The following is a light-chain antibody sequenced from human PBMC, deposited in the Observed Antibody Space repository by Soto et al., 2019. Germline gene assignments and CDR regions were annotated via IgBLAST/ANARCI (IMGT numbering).Light chain of an antibody. CDR3: SSYTSSSTGHVV. Sequence: QSALTQPASVSGSPGQSITISCTGTSSDVGGYNYVSWYQQHPGKAPKLMIYDVSNRPSGVSNRFSGSKSGNTASLTISGLQAEDEADYYCSSYTSSSTGHVVFGGGTQLTVL. J-gene: IGLJ2*01. V-gene: IGLV2-14*01. CDR2: DVS. CDR1: SSDVGGYNY.